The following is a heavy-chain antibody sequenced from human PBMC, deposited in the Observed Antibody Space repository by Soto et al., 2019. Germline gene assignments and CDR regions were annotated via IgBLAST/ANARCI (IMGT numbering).Heavy chain of an antibody. J-gene: IGHJ2*01. CDR3: AGGADDWYFDL. CDR1: GFTFSSYA. V-gene: IGHV3-23*01. Sequence: GGSLRLSCAASGFTFSSYAMSWVRQAPGKGLEWVSAISGSGGSTYYADSVKGRFTISRDNSKNTLYLQMNSLRAEDTSFSYCAGGADDWYFDLWGRGTLVTVSS. CDR2: ISGSGGST.